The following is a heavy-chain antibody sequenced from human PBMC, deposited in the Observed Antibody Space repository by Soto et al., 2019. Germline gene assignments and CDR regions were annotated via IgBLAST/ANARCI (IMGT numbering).Heavy chain of an antibody. CDR2: ISAYNGNT. J-gene: IGHJ4*02. CDR1: GYTFTSYG. V-gene: IGHV1-18*01. CDR3: ARGAMFYYDSSGYSKFDY. Sequence: QVQLVQSGAEVKKPGASVKVSCKASGYTFTSYGISWVRQAPGQGLEWMGWISAYNGNTNYAQKLQGRVTMTTDTSTGTDDMELRSLRSDDTAVYYCARGAMFYYDSSGYSKFDYWGQGTLVTVSS. D-gene: IGHD3-22*01.